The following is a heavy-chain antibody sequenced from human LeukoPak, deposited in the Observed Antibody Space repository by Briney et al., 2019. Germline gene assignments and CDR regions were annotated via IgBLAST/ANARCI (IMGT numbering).Heavy chain of an antibody. J-gene: IGHJ5*02. Sequence: SQTLSLTCTVSGGSISSGGHFWSWIRQHPGKGLEWIGYIYYSGSTYYNPSLKSRVTISVDTSKNQFSLRLNSVTAADTAVYYCTRDGPRSSGYPDTWGQGTLVTVSS. CDR2: IYYSGST. CDR3: TRDGPRSSGYPDT. CDR1: GGSISSGGHF. V-gene: IGHV4-31*03. D-gene: IGHD3-22*01.